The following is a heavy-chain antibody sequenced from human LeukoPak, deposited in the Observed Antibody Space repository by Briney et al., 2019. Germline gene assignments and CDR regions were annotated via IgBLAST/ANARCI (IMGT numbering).Heavy chain of an antibody. CDR1: GFTFSSQG. D-gene: IGHD1-26*01. CDR3: AKEAWVYSGSFSD. Sequence: GGSLRLSCAAPGFTFSSQGMSWVRQAAGKGLEWLSAISGSGGSIYYADSVKGRFTISRDNSKSTLYLQMDNLRVEDTALYYCAKEAWVYSGSFSDWGQGTLVTVSS. CDR2: ISGSGGSI. V-gene: IGHV3-23*01. J-gene: IGHJ4*02.